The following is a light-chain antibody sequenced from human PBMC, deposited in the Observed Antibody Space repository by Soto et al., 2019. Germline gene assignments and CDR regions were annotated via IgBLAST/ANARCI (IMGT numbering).Light chain of an antibody. CDR2: GAS. V-gene: IGKV3-15*01. CDR1: QSVSSN. Sequence: EIVMTQSPATLSVSPGERATLSCRASQSVSSNLAWYQQKPGQAPRLLIYGASTRATGIPARFSGSGSGTEFTLTISSLQSEDFASFYCQQSFSTPPTFGQGTKLAIK. J-gene: IGKJ2*01. CDR3: QQSFSTPPT.